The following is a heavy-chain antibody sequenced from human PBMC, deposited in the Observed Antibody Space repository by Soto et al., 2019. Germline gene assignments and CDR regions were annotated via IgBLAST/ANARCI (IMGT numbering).Heavy chain of an antibody. Sequence: SETLSLTCTVSGGSITGYYWGWIRQPPGRELEWIGSIFYDGTTYYNPSLKSRVTISADASKNQFSVKVNSVTATDTAVYYCARHADRGSYTRAFDIWGQRTMVSVS. V-gene: IGHV4-39*01. D-gene: IGHD1-26*01. CDR2: IFYDGTT. J-gene: IGHJ3*02. CDR3: ARHADRGSYTRAFDI. CDR1: GGSITGYY.